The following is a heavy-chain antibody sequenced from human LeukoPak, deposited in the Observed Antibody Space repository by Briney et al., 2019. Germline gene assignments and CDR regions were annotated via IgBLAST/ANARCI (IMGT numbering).Heavy chain of an antibody. CDR2: FDPEDGET. J-gene: IGHJ4*02. Sequence: ASVKVSCKVSGYTLTELSMHWVRQAPGKGLEWMGGFDPEDGETIYAQKFQGRVTMTEDTSTDTAYMELSSLRSEDTAVYYCATGTFQWLGATKTEVYFDYWGPGTLVTVSS. CDR1: GYTLTELS. CDR3: ATGTFQWLGATKTEVYFDY. D-gene: IGHD1-26*01. V-gene: IGHV1-24*01.